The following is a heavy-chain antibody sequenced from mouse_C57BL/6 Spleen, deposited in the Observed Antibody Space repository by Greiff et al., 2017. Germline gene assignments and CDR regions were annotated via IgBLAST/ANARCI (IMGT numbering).Heavy chain of an antibody. CDR1: GYSFTGYY. CDR3: ARVDGYYTPFAY. V-gene: IGHV1-42*01. J-gene: IGHJ3*01. D-gene: IGHD2-3*01. CDR2: INPSTGGT. Sequence: EVQLQQSGPELVKPGASVKISCKASGYSFTGYYMNWVKQSPEKSLEWLGEINPSTGGTTSNQKFKAKATLTVDKSSSTAYMQLKSLTSEDSEVYYCARVDGYYTPFAYWGQGTLVTVSA.